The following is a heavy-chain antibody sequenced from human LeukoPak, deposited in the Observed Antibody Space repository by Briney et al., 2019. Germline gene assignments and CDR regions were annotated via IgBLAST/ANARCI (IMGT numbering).Heavy chain of an antibody. Sequence: GGSLRLSCTASGFSFSAYAMMWVRQAPGKGLEWVSALSGTGRSTYYADSVRGRFTISRDNSKNTLFLQVNSLRAEDTAVYYCAKGGDSSSWLFDFWGQGTLVTVSS. D-gene: IGHD6-13*01. CDR2: LSGTGRST. CDR3: AKGGDSSSWLFDF. CDR1: GFSFSAYA. J-gene: IGHJ4*02. V-gene: IGHV3-23*01.